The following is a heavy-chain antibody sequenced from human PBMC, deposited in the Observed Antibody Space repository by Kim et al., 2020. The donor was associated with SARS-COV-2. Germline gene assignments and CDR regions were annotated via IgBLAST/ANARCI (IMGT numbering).Heavy chain of an antibody. CDR3: ARESYGSGSYYYYYGMDV. V-gene: IGHV4-61*02. CDR1: GGSISSGSYY. J-gene: IGHJ6*02. Sequence: SETLSLTCTVSGGSISSGSYYWSWIRQPAGKGLEWIGRIYTSGSTNYNPSLKSRVTISVDTSKNQFSLKLSSVTAADTAVYYCARESYGSGSYYYYYGMDVWGQGTTVTVSS. CDR2: IYTSGST. D-gene: IGHD3-10*01.